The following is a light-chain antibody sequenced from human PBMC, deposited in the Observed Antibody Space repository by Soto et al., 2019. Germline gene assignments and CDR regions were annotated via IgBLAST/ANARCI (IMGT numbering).Light chain of an antibody. CDR3: QQYSRWPIT. CDR2: GAS. CDR1: QSVSSS. V-gene: IGKV3-15*01. Sequence: EMMMTQSPATLSVSPGERATLSCRASQSVSSSLAWYQQEPGQTPRLLIYGASTRATGVPARFSGSGSGTEFTLTISSLQSEDFAVYYCQQYSRWPITFGQGTRLEIK. J-gene: IGKJ5*01.